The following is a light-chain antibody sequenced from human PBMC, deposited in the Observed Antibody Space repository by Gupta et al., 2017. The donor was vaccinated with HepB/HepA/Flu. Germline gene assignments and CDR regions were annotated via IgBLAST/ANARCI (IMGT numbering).Light chain of an antibody. CDR1: SSDVGSYNL. Sequence: SALPQPASVSGSPGQSITISCTGTSSDVGSYNLVSWYQQHPGKAPKLMIYEVNKRTSGVSNRFSGSKSGNTASLTISGLQAEDEADYYCCSFTSNSTYVFGTGTKVTVL. CDR2: EVN. J-gene: IGLJ1*01. CDR3: CSFTSNSTYV. V-gene: IGLV2-23*02.